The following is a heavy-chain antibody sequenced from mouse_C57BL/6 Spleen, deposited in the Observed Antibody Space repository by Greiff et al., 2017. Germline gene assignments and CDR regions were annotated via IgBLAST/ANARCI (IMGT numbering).Heavy chain of an antibody. D-gene: IGHD2-3*01. J-gene: IGHJ1*03. Sequence: QVQLQQPGAELVKPGASVKLSCKASGYTFTSYWMQWVKQRPGQGLEWIGEIDPSDSYTNYNQKFKGKATLTVDTSSSTAYMQLSSLTSEDSAVYYCASKPDGYRWYFDVWGTGTTVTVSS. CDR1: GYTFTSYW. V-gene: IGHV1-50*01. CDR3: ASKPDGYRWYFDV. CDR2: IDPSDSYT.